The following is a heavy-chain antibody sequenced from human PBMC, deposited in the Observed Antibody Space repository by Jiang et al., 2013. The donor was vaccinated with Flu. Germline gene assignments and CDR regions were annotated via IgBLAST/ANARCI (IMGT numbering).Heavy chain of an antibody. D-gene: IGHD3-10*01. J-gene: IGHJ4*02. CDR3: ARDRITMVRGVKPDKYYFDY. V-gene: IGHV4-59*01. CDR2: IYYSGST. Sequence: ETLSLTCTVSGGSISSYYWSWIRQPPGKGLEWIGYIYYSGSTNYNPSLKSRVTISVDTSKNQFSLKLSSVTAADTAVYYCARDRITMVRGVKPDKYYFDYWGQGTLVTVSS. CDR1: GGSISSYY.